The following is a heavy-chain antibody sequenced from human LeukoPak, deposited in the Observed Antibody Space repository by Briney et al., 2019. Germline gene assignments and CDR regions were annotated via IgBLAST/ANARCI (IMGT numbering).Heavy chain of an antibody. J-gene: IGHJ4*02. CDR1: GFTFSSYA. CDR2: ISSSATTI. Sequence: GGSLRLSCAAPGFTFSSYALYWVRQAPGKGLEWVCYISSSATTIYYADSVKGRFTISRDNGKNSLYLQMNSLRAEDTAVYYCARGIPLDCWGQGTLVTVSS. CDR3: ARGIPLDC. V-gene: IGHV3-48*03.